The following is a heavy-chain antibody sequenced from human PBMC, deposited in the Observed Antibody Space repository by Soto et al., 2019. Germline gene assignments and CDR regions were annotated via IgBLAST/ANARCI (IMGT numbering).Heavy chain of an antibody. Sequence: GGSLRLFCAASGFTFSSYAMSWVRQAPGKGLEWVSAISGSGGSTYYADSVKGRFTISRDNSKNTLYLQMNSLRAEDTAVYYCAKPSSAAGYYYYGMDVWGQGTTVTVSS. D-gene: IGHD6-13*01. CDR3: AKPSSAAGYYYYGMDV. V-gene: IGHV3-23*01. CDR2: ISGSGGST. J-gene: IGHJ6*02. CDR1: GFTFSSYA.